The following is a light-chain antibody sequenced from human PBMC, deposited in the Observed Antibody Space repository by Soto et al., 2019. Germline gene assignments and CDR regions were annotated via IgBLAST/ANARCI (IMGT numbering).Light chain of an antibody. V-gene: IGLV2-8*01. CDR3: SSYAGSNNLGV. CDR1: SIDVGGYNY. CDR2: EVS. Sequence: QYALTQPPSASGSPGQSVTISCTGTSIDVGGYNYVSWYQQHPGKAPKLMIYEVSKRPSGVPDRFSGSKSGNTASLTVSGLQAEDEADYYCSSYAGSNNLGVFGGGTKLTVL. J-gene: IGLJ3*02.